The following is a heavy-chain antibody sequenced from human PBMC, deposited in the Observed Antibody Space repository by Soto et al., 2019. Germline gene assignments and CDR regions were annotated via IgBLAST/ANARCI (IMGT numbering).Heavy chain of an antibody. CDR2: IWHDGSKE. V-gene: IGHV3-33*01. CDR1: GFTFSDYG. J-gene: IGHJ4*02. D-gene: IGHD3-3*01. Sequence: QVQVVESGGGVVQPGGSLRLSCVMSGFTFSDYGMNWVRQVPGKGLEWVAIIWHDGSKEYSADSVQGRFSISRDNSKNTRYRQTKGLRAEDTVVYYCDAANYGTSGYYGYYWGQGTLVTVSS. CDR3: DAANYGTSGYYGYY.